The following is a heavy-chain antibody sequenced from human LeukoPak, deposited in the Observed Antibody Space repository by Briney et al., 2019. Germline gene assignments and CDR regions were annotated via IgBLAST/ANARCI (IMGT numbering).Heavy chain of an antibody. CDR2: ISSDASIT. V-gene: IGHV3-74*01. Sequence: GGSLRLSCAASGFTFSTYWMHWVRQDPGKGLVWVSRISSDASITSYADPVKGRFTVSRDNAKNTLYLQMNSLRAEDTALNYCATSARTYIGSSLDYWGQGTLVTVSS. D-gene: IGHD2-15*01. CDR1: GFTFSTYW. J-gene: IGHJ4*02. CDR3: ATSARTYIGSSLDY.